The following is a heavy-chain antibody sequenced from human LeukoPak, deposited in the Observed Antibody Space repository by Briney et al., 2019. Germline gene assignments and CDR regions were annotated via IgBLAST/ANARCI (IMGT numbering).Heavy chain of an antibody. Sequence: GGSLRLSCAASGFGFSIYAMNWVRQAPGKGLEWVSGISVSGDSTYYADSVKGRFTITRDNSKNTLYLQMNSLRAEDTAVYYCARGGCSGGSCYFDYWGQGTLVTVSS. J-gene: IGHJ4*02. CDR2: ISVSGDST. CDR3: ARGGCSGGSCYFDY. V-gene: IGHV3-23*01. D-gene: IGHD2-15*01. CDR1: GFGFSIYA.